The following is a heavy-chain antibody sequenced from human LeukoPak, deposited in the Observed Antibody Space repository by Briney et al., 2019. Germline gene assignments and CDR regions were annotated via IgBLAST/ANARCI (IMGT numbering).Heavy chain of an antibody. Sequence: VTSVKVSCKASGGTFSSYAISWVRQAPGQGLEWMGGIIPIFGTANYAQKFQGRVTITTDESTSTAYMELSSLRSEDTAVYYCARGSIKSGSHPPLFYWGQGTLVTVSS. CDR2: IIPIFGTA. D-gene: IGHD1-26*01. CDR3: ARGSIKSGSHPPLFY. V-gene: IGHV1-69*05. CDR1: GGTFSSYA. J-gene: IGHJ4*02.